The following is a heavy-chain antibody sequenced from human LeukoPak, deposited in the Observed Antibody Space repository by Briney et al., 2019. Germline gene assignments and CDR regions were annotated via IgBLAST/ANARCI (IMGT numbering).Heavy chain of an antibody. Sequence: SETLSLTCTVSGGSISSYYWSWIRQPPGKGLEWIGYIYYSGSTNYNPSLKSRVTISVDTSKNQFSLKLSSVTAADTAVYYCASSDIVVVPAADRDYYYYYMDVWGKGTTVTVSS. V-gene: IGHV4-59*08. J-gene: IGHJ6*03. CDR2: IYYSGST. CDR1: GGSISSYY. CDR3: ASSDIVVVPAADRDYYYYYMDV. D-gene: IGHD2-2*01.